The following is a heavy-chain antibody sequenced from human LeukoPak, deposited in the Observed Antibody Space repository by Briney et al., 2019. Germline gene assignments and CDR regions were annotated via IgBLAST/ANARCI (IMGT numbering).Heavy chain of an antibody. V-gene: IGHV3-33*01. D-gene: IGHD3-10*01. J-gene: IGHJ4*02. Sequence: GGSLRLSCAASGFTFSSYGMHWVRQAPGKGLEWVAVIWYDGSNKYYADSVKGRFTISRDNSKNTLYLQMNSLRAEDTAVYYCARDNRGLGSGSSRGYFDHWGQGTLVTVSS. CDR1: GFTFSSYG. CDR3: ARDNRGLGSGSSRGYFDH. CDR2: IWYDGSNK.